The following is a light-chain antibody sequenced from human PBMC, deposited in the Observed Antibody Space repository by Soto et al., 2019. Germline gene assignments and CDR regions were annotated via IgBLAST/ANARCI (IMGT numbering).Light chain of an antibody. CDR2: DAS. CDR3: HQYGGSPWT. CDR1: QSVRRNL. Sequence: EIVLTQSPGTLSLSPGERATLSCRASQSVRRNLLAWYQQKPGQAPRLLIYDASGRATDIPDRFSGSGSGTDFTLTISSLEPEDFAVYYCHQYGGSPWTFGQGTKVEIK. V-gene: IGKV3-20*01. J-gene: IGKJ1*01.